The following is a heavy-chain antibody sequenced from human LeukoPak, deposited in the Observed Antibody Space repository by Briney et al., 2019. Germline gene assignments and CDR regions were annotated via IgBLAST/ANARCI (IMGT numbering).Heavy chain of an antibody. CDR2: IRYDGSNK. D-gene: IGHD3-22*01. CDR3: ARTYYYDSSGPPDAFDI. V-gene: IGHV3-30*02. CDR1: GFTFSSYG. Sequence: PGGSLRLSCAASGFTFSSYGMHWVRQAPGKGLEWVAFIRYDGSNKYYADSVKGRFTISRDNSKNTLYLQMNSLRAEDTAVYYCARTYYYDSSGPPDAFDIWGQGTMVTVSS. J-gene: IGHJ3*02.